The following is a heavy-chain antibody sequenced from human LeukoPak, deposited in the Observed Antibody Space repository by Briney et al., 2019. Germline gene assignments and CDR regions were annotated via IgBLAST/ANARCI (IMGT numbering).Heavy chain of an antibody. V-gene: IGHV3-33*06. J-gene: IGHJ4*02. Sequence: GGSLRLSCAASGFTFGSYGMHWVRQAPGKGLEWVAVIWYDGSNKYYADSVKGRFTISRDNSKNTLYLQMNSLRAEDTAVYYCAKDKQGDYFDYWGQGTLVTVSS. CDR1: GFTFGSYG. CDR2: IWYDGSNK. D-gene: IGHD6-13*01. CDR3: AKDKQGDYFDY.